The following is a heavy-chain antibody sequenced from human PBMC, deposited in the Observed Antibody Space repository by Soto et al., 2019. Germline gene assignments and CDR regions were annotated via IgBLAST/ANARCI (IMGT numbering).Heavy chain of an antibody. D-gene: IGHD4-4*01. Sequence: GGSLRLSCAGSGFSFDAYGMHWVRQAPGKGLEWLTTVSFDSKNKYYIDSVEGRFTISRDNSKNMLFLQMNSLRHEDTAVYYCAKESVETSYSYYGMDVWGPGTRVTVSS. CDR1: GFSFDAYG. CDR3: AKESVETSYSYYGMDV. CDR2: VSFDSKNK. J-gene: IGHJ6*02. V-gene: IGHV3-30*18.